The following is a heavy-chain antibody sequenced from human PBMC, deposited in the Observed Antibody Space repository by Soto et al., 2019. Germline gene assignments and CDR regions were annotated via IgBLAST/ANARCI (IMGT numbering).Heavy chain of an antibody. D-gene: IGHD3-10*01. CDR3: ARTYYYGSGSFN. V-gene: IGHV4-39*01. J-gene: IGHJ4*01. Sequence: SETLSVTCTVSGGSISSSSYYWGWIRQPPGKGLEWIGSIYYSGSTYYNPSLKSRVTISVDTSKNQFSLKLSSVTAADTAVYYRARTYYYGSGSFNWGQGTLVTVSS. CDR1: GGSISSSSYY. CDR2: IYYSGST.